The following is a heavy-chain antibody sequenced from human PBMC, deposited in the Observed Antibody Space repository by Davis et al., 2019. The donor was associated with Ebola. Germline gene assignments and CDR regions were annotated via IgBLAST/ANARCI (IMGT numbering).Heavy chain of an antibody. CDR2: INSDGSGT. D-gene: IGHD5-18*01. J-gene: IGHJ4*02. CDR3: ARHGYTYGLDY. CDR1: GFTFSSYW. Sequence: GESLKISCAASGFTFSSYWMHWVRQAPGKGLVWVSRINSDGSGTSYADSVKGRFTISRDNAKNTLYLQMNSVRAEDRAVYYCARHGYTYGLDYWGQGTLVTVSS. V-gene: IGHV3-74*01.